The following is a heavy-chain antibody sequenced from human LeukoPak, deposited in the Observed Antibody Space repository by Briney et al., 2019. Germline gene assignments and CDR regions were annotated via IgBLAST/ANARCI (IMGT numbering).Heavy chain of an antibody. D-gene: IGHD2-2*01. J-gene: IGHJ4*02. CDR2: ISYDGSNK. CDR1: GFPFSSYA. CDR3: AEGGPYADFDY. V-gene: IGHV3-30-3*02. Sequence: SLRLSCAGSGFPFSSYAMPWVRQAPGKGLGWVAVISYDGSNKYYADSVKGRFTISRDNSKNTLYLQMNSLRAEDTARYYCAEGGPYADFDYWGRGTLVTVSS.